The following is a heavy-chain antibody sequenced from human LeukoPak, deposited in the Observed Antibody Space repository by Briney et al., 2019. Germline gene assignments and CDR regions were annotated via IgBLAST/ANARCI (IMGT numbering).Heavy chain of an antibody. V-gene: IGHV1-69*13. CDR1: GGSFGSYG. D-gene: IGHD5-24*01. J-gene: IGHJ1*01. CDR2: RIPILGTT. Sequence: SVKVSCKASGGSFGSYGISWVRQAPGQGLEWMGGRIPILGTTNLAQKFQGRLTITADESTSTAYMELNGLRVDDTAVYYCAREGPVGTDGFWGQGTLVTVSS. CDR3: AREGPVGTDGF.